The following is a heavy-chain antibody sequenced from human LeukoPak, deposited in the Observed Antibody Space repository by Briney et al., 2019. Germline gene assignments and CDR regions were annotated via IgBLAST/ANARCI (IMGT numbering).Heavy chain of an antibody. CDR1: GGSISSSSYY. CDR2: IYYSGST. CDR3: ARDRGNGRGDGYNHYYYMNV. Sequence: SETLSLTCTVSGGSISSSSYYWGWIRQPPGKGLEWIGSIYYSGSTYYNPSLKSRVTISVDTSKNQFSLKLSSVTAADTAVYYCARDRGNGRGDGYNHYYYMNVWGKGTTVTVSS. V-gene: IGHV4-39*07. J-gene: IGHJ6*03. D-gene: IGHD5-24*01.